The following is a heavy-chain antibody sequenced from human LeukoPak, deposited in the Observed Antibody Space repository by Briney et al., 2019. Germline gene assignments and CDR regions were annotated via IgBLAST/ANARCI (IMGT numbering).Heavy chain of an antibody. Sequence: SETLSLTCTVSGGSISSSSYYWGWIRQPPGKGLEWIGSIYYSGSTYYNPSLKSRVTISVDTSKNQFSLKLSSVTAADTAVYYCARGPTPTYSSSWYRWFDPWGQGTLVTISS. J-gene: IGHJ5*02. CDR1: GGSISSSSYY. D-gene: IGHD6-13*01. V-gene: IGHV4-39*07. CDR3: ARGPTPTYSSSWYRWFDP. CDR2: IYYSGST.